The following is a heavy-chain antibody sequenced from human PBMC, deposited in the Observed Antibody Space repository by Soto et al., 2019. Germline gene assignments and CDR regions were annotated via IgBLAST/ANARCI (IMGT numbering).Heavy chain of an antibody. CDR3: ARDRVLNYDFWSGYFGADYYYGMDV. D-gene: IGHD3-3*01. V-gene: IGHV1-18*01. CDR1: GYTFTSYG. Sequence: GASVKVSCKASGYTFTSYGISWVRQAPGQGLEWMGWISAYNGNTNYAQKLQGRVTMTTDTSTGTAYMELRSLRSDDTAVYYCARDRVLNYDFWSGYFGADYYYGMDVWGQGTTVTVSS. J-gene: IGHJ6*02. CDR2: ISAYNGNT.